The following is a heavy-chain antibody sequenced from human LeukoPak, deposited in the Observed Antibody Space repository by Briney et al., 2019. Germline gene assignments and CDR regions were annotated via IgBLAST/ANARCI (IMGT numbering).Heavy chain of an antibody. Sequence: VASVKVSCKASGYTFTNYYMHWVRQAPGQGLEWVGIINPSGGSTSYARKFQGRVTMTEDTSTDTAYMELSSLRSEDTAVYYCATGEVGYCTNGVCYHYYYYMDVWGKGTTVTVSS. J-gene: IGHJ6*03. CDR3: ATGEVGYCTNGVCYHYYYYMDV. CDR1: GYTFTNYY. D-gene: IGHD2-8*01. V-gene: IGHV1-46*01. CDR2: INPSGGST.